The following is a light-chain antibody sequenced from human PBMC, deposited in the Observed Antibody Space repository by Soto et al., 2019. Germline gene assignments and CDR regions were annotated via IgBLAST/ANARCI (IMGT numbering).Light chain of an antibody. CDR3: QQYNDWPLT. J-gene: IGKJ4*01. CDR1: QSISSN. Sequence: EIVMTQSPTTLSVSPGERVTLSCSASQSISSNLAWYQQKPGQAPRLLIYLAPARATGVPAGFSGSGFGTEFTLTISSLQSEDSAVYYCQQYNDWPLTFGGGTKVEIK. V-gene: IGKV3-15*01. CDR2: LAP.